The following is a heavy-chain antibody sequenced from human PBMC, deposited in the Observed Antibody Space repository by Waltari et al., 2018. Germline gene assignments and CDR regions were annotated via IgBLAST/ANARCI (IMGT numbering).Heavy chain of an antibody. CDR3: AREAGYSYGLLTFDY. D-gene: IGHD5-18*01. J-gene: IGHJ4*02. Sequence: QVQLVESGGGVVQPGRSLRLSCAASGFNFSSYAMHWVRQAPGKGLEWVAVISYDGSNKYYADSVKGRFTISRDNSKNTLYLQMNSLRAEDTAVYYCAREAGYSYGLLTFDYWGQGTLVTVSS. V-gene: IGHV3-30-3*01. CDR2: ISYDGSNK. CDR1: GFNFSSYA.